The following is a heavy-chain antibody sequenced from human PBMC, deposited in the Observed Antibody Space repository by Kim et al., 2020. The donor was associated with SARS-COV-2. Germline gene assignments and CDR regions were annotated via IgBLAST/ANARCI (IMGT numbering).Heavy chain of an antibody. V-gene: IGHV4-59*01. J-gene: IGHJ4*02. CDR3: SRRTGGYSGSEYFDN. CDR2: IYHSGST. D-gene: IGHD3-10*01. Sequence: SETLSLTCTVSGGSINNYYWSWIRQPPGKTLEWIGYIYHSGSTNYNPSLRSRVTMLADTPKNQLSLKLNSVTAVNTAVYYWSRRTGGYSGSEYFDNWGQG. CDR1: GGSINNYY.